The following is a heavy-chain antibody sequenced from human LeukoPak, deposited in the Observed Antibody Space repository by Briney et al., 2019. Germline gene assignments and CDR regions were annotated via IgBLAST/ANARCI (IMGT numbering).Heavy chain of an antibody. CDR1: GFTFSSYA. CDR2: ISGSGGST. CDR3: AKDPDIVVVTAIFDY. Sequence: GGSLRLSCAASGFTFSSYAMSWVRQAPGKGLEWVSAISGSGGSTYYADSVKGRFTISRDNSKNTLYLQMNSLRAEDTAVYYCAKDPDIVVVTAIFDYWGQGTLVTVSS. D-gene: IGHD2-21*02. J-gene: IGHJ4*02. V-gene: IGHV3-23*01.